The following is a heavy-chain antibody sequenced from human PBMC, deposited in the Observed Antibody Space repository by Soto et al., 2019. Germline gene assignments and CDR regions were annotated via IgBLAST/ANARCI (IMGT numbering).Heavy chain of an antibody. J-gene: IGHJ4*02. CDR2: ISQSGNT. CDR1: SGSFSGYY. CDR3: ARAPKVSGSSQTRPDF. Sequence: SETLSLTCSIYSGSFSGYYWSWIRQPPGKGLEWIGEISQSGNTNYSPSLKSRVSISIDTSKKQFSLNLASVSAADTAVYYCARAPKVSGSSQTRPDFWGQGTMVTVSS. V-gene: IGHV4-34*01. D-gene: IGHD6-6*01.